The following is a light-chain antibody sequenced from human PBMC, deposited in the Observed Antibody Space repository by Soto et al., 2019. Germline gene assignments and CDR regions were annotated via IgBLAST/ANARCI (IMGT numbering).Light chain of an antibody. CDR1: QSVLYSSNNKNS. J-gene: IGKJ2*01. CDR2: WAS. V-gene: IGKV4-1*01. Sequence: DIVMTQSPDSLAVSLGERATINCKSSQSVLYSSNNKNSSAWYQQKPGQPPKLLIYWASTRESGVPDRFSGSGSGTDFTLTISSLQAEDVAVYYCQQYYSTPYTFGQGTKLEIK. CDR3: QQYYSTPYT.